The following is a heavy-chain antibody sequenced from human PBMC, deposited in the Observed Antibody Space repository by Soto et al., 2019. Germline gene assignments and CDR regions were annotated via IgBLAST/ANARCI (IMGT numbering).Heavy chain of an antibody. V-gene: IGHV4-34*01. J-gene: IGHJ6*03. CDR1: GGSFSGYY. Sequence: PSETLSLTCAVYGGSFSGYYWSWIRQPPGKGLERIGEINHSGSTNYNPSLKSRVTISVDTSKNQFSLKLSSVTAADTAVYYCARGLSPDIVVVPAAQNYYYMDVWGKGTTVTVS. CDR3: ARGLSPDIVVVPAAQNYYYMDV. CDR2: INHSGST. D-gene: IGHD2-2*01.